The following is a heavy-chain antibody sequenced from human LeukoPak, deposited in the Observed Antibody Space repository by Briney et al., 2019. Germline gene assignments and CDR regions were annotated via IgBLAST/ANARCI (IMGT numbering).Heavy chain of an antibody. CDR3: AREEF. D-gene: IGHD3-10*01. J-gene: IGHJ4*02. V-gene: IGHV3-7*01. Sequence: GGSLRLSCAASGFTFSRYWMSWVRQAPGKGLEWVANIKPDGSEKYYMDSVKGRFSISRDNAKNSLYLQMNSLRAEDTAVYYCAREEFWGQGTLVTVSS. CDR1: GFTFSRYW. CDR2: IKPDGSEK.